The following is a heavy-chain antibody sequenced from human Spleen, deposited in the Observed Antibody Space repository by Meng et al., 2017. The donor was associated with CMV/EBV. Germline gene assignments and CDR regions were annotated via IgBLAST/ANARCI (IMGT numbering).Heavy chain of an antibody. CDR2: ISVSSGYI. CDR3: ARGAGWEPRGDF. J-gene: IGHJ4*02. D-gene: IGHD1-26*01. V-gene: IGHV3-21*01. CDR1: GLTFSTYS. Sequence: GESLKISCAASGLTFSTYSINRVRQAPGKGLEWVSSISVSSGYIYYADSVKGRFTISRDTAKNSLYLQMNSLRVEDTAVYYCARGAGWEPRGDFWGQGTLVTVSS.